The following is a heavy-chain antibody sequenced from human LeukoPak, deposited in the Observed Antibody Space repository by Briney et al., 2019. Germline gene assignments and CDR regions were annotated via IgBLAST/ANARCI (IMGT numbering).Heavy chain of an antibody. CDR1: GGSISSYY. J-gene: IGHJ4*02. V-gene: IGHV4-59*01. D-gene: IGHD3-22*01. CDR3: ARGPSPNYYDSSGYSD. CDR2: IYYSGST. Sequence: SETLSLTCTVSGGSISSYYWSWIRQPPGKGLEWIGYIYYSGSTNYNPSLKSRVTISVDTSKNQFSLKLSSVTAADTAVYYCARGPSPNYYDSSGYSDWGQGTLVTVSS.